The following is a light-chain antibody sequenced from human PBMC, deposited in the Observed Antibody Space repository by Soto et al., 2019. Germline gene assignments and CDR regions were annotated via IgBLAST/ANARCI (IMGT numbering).Light chain of an antibody. V-gene: IGLV2-14*01. Sequence: QSVLTQPASVSGSPGQSITISCTGTSSDVGGYKYVSWYQQHPDKAPKLIIYDVTNRPSGISNRFSGSKSGNTASLTISGLQAEDEAESYCSSYTSSSSYVFGTGTKVTVL. CDR3: SSYTSSSSYV. J-gene: IGLJ1*01. CDR1: SSDVGGYKY. CDR2: DVT.